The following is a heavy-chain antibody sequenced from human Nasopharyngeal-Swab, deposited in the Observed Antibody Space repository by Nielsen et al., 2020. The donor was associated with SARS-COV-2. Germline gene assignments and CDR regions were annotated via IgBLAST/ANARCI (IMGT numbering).Heavy chain of an antibody. Sequence: GGSLRLSCAASGFTFSSYTMNWVRQAPGKGLEWVSSISPTSDYIYYAESVKGRFTISRDNAKNSLFLQMNGLRAEETAIYYCVRGSYGHYDYWGQGALITVAS. CDR3: VRGSYGHYDY. CDR1: GFTFSSYT. CDR2: ISPTSDYI. D-gene: IGHD4-17*01. V-gene: IGHV3-21*06. J-gene: IGHJ4*02.